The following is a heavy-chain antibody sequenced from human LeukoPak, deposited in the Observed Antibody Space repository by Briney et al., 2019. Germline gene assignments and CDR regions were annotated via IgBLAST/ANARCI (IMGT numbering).Heavy chain of an antibody. Sequence: GGSLRLSCAVSGFTFSGFWMSWSRKAPGKGLEWVASINSDGSEGYYADVVKGRFTISRDNAKNSLYLQINSLRAEDTAVYYCARSSYSSSSSVWGQGTMVTVSS. CDR2: INSDGSEG. J-gene: IGHJ3*01. CDR3: ARSSYSSSSSV. V-gene: IGHV3-7*03. D-gene: IGHD6-6*01. CDR1: GFTFSGFW.